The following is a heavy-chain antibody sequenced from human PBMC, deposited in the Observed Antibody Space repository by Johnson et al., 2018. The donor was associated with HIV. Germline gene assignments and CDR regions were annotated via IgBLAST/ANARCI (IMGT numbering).Heavy chain of an antibody. CDR3: ARACRDGYTCDAFDI. V-gene: IGHV3-66*01. Sequence: VQLVESGGGLVQPGGSLRLSCAASGFTVSGNYMTWVRQAPGKGLEWVSVIFSGGTTYYADSVKGRFTIYRDSSKNTLYLQMNSLRAEDTAVYYCARACRDGYTCDAFDIWGQGTMVTVSS. D-gene: IGHD5-24*01. CDR1: GFTVSGNY. J-gene: IGHJ3*02. CDR2: IFSGGTT.